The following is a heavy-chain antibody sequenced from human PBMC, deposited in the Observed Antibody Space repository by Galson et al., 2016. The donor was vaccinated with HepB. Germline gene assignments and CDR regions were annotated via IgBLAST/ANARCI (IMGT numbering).Heavy chain of an antibody. V-gene: IGHV4-59*01. CDR1: GGPISSYF. Sequence: ETLSLTCNVSGGPISSYFCSWIRQPPGKGLEWIGYIYFSGRTNYNTSLQIRVTMSVDTSNNQFPLRLTSGTAADPAGYYCARGHPPGYCSGGHCYWGQGILVTVSS. J-gene: IGHJ4*02. CDR3: ARGHPPGYCSGGHCY. D-gene: IGHD2-15*01. CDR2: IYFSGRT.